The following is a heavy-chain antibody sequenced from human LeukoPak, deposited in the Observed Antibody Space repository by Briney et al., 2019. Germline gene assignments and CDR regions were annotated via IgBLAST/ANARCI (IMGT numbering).Heavy chain of an antibody. CDR1: GGSISSSSYY. CDR2: IYYSGST. D-gene: IGHD6-19*01. Sequence: ASETLSLTCTVSGGSISSSSYYWGWIRQPPGEGLEWIGSIYYSGSTYYNPSLKSRVTISVDTSKNQFSLKLSSVTAADTAMYYCARQIYSSGPGKNWFDPWGQGTLVTVSS. CDR3: ARQIYSSGPGKNWFDP. J-gene: IGHJ5*02. V-gene: IGHV4-39*01.